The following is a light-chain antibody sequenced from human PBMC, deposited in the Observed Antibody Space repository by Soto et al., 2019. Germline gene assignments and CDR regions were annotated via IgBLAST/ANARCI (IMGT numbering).Light chain of an antibody. J-gene: IGKJ1*01. V-gene: IGKV1-5*03. CDR2: KAS. Sequence: DIQMTQSPSTLSGSVGDRVTITYRASQTISSWLAWYQQKPRKAPKLLIYKASTLKSGVPSRFSGSGSGTEFTLTISSLQPDDFATYYCQHYNSYSEAFGQGTKVELK. CDR1: QTISSW. CDR3: QHYNSYSEA.